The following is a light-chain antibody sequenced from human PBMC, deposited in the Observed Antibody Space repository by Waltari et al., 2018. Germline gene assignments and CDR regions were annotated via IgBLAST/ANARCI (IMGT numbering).Light chain of an antibody. V-gene: IGLV2-14*03. CDR1: SSDVGGYNY. CDR2: GVS. J-gene: IGLJ3*02. CDR3: NSYTSTNTRV. Sequence: QSALTQAASVSGSPGQPITISCTGTSSDVGGYNYVSWYQQHPGKAPKLMIYGVSNRPSGVSNRFSGSKSGNTASLTSAGLQAEDEADYYCNSYTSTNTRVFGGGTKLTVL.